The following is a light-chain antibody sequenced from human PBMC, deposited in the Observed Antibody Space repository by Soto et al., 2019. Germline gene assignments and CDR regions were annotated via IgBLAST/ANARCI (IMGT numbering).Light chain of an antibody. V-gene: IGLV2-8*01. Sequence: QSALTQRASVSGSPGQSITISCTGTSSDVGGYNYVSWYQQHPGKAPKLMIYEVRERPSGVPDRFSGSKSGNTASLTVSGLQAEDEANYYCSSYAGNNNLLFGGGTKLTVL. J-gene: IGLJ2*01. CDR2: EVR. CDR3: SSYAGNNNLL. CDR1: SSDVGGYNY.